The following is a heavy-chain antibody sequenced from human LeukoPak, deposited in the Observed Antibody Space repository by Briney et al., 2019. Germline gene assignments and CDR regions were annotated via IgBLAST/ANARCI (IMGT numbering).Heavy chain of an antibody. CDR1: GFTFSSYA. CDR3: AKWAKVGATGGDY. J-gene: IGHJ4*02. Sequence: GGPLRLSCGASGFTFSSYAMSWVRQAPGKGVEGLSAISGSGGSTYYADSVKGRLTISRDNSKHTLYLQMKRLRAEDTAVYYCAKWAKVGATGGDYWGQGTLVTVSS. D-gene: IGHD1-26*01. CDR2: ISGSGGST. V-gene: IGHV3-23*01.